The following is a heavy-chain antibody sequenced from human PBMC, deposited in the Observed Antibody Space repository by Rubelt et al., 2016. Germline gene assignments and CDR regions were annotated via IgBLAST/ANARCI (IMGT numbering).Heavy chain of an antibody. CDR1: GFSLSTSGVG. Sequence: QITLKESGPTLVKPTQTLTLTCTFSGFSLSTSGVGVGWIRQPPGKALAWLALISWNDDKRYSASLKSRLTITKDNSKNQVVLTMTNMSLVDTATYYCARIPNWRNWYFDLWGRGTRATVSS. D-gene: IGHD1-1*01. CDR3: ARIPNWRNWYFDL. CDR2: ISWNDDK. J-gene: IGHJ2*01. V-gene: IGHV2-5*01.